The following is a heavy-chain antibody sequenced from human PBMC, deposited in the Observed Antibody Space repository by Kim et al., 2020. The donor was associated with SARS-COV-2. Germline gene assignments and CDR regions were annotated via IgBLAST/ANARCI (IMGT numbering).Heavy chain of an antibody. Sequence: VKGRCTISRDNAKNSLYLQMNSLRDEDTAVYYCARVWEWHIVVVDGAFDIWGQGTMVTVSS. CDR3: ARVWEWHIVVVDGAFDI. D-gene: IGHD2-21*01. J-gene: IGHJ3*02. V-gene: IGHV3-48*02.